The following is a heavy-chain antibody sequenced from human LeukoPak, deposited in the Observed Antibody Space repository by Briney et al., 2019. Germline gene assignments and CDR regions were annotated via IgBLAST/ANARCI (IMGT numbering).Heavy chain of an antibody. CDR3: ARASSKQLAGYLPDGFDI. D-gene: IGHD3-9*01. CDR2: ISSSGTYV. J-gene: IGHJ3*02. Sequence: GGSLRLSCAASGFTFSSYSMNWVRQAPGKGLEWVSSISSSGTYVYYADPVKGRFTISRDNAKNSLSLQMNSLRADDAAVYYCARASSKQLAGYLPDGFDIWGQGTMVTVSS. V-gene: IGHV3-21*01. CDR1: GFTFSSYS.